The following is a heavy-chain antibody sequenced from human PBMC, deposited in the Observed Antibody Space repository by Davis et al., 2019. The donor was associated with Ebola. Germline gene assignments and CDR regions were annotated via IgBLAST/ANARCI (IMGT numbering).Heavy chain of an antibody. CDR3: AKGGEGHEAP. D-gene: IGHD3-16*01. CDR2: IGGSGGST. CDR1: GFSFSSYA. V-gene: IGHV3-23*01. Sequence: GGSLRLSCAASGFSFSSYAMTWVRQAPGKGLEWVSAIGGSGGSTYYADSVKGRFTISRDNSKNTVYLQMNSLRAEDTAVYYCAKGGEGHEAPWGQGTTVTVSS. J-gene: IGHJ6*02.